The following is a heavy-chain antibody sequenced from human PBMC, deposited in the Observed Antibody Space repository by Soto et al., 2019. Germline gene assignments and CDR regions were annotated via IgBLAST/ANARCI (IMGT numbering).Heavy chain of an antibody. CDR1: GFTFSSYG. CDR3: AKDRIIPAPYCSGGSCYDGAFDY. Sequence: QVQLVESGGGVVQPGRSLRLSCAASGFTFSSYGMHWVRQAPGKGLECVAVISYDGSNKYYADSVKGRFTISRDNSKNTLYLQMNSLRAEDTAVYYCAKDRIIPAPYCSGGSCYDGAFDYWGQGTLVTVSS. CDR2: ISYDGSNK. J-gene: IGHJ4*02. D-gene: IGHD2-15*01. V-gene: IGHV3-30*18.